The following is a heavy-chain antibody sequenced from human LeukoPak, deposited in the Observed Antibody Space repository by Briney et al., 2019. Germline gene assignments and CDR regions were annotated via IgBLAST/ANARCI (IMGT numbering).Heavy chain of an antibody. J-gene: IGHJ4*02. CDR2: INHSGST. Sequence: SETLSLTCAVYGGSFSDYYWSWIRQTPGKGLEWIGEINHSGSTSYNSSLKSRVTISVDTSKNQFSLKLSSVTAADTAVYYCASFGVEGITIFGVVPSPLWDQGTLVTVSS. V-gene: IGHV4-34*01. CDR1: GGSFSDYY. CDR3: ASFGVEGITIFGVVPSPL. D-gene: IGHD3-3*01.